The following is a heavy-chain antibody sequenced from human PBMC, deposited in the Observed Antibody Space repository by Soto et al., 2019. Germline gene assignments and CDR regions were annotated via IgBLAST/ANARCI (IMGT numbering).Heavy chain of an antibody. CDR1: GGFIISGDYY. J-gene: IGHJ5*02. D-gene: IGHD1-7*01. Sequence: SETLALTCTDSGGFIISGDYYWSWIRQSPGKGLEWIGYMYSSGTTYYNPSLKSRVTISIDASKNQFYLTLSSVTAADTAVYYCARGSGITRTTQDWFDPWGQGTLVTVSS. CDR2: MYSSGTT. V-gene: IGHV4-30-4*01. CDR3: ARGSGITRTTQDWFDP.